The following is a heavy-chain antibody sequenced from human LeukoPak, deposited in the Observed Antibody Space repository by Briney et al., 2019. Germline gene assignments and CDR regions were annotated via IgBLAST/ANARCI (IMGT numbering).Heavy chain of an antibody. D-gene: IGHD5-18*01. Sequence: GGSLRLSCAASGFTFSNYWMNWDRQAPGKGLEWVANIRQDGSQKYYVDSVKGRFTISRDNAKNSLYLQMNSLRAEDTAVYYCVRDWPGDSYGADPWGQGTLVTVSS. CDR1: GFTFSNYW. CDR2: IRQDGSQK. J-gene: IGHJ5*02. CDR3: VRDWPGDSYGADP. V-gene: IGHV3-7*01.